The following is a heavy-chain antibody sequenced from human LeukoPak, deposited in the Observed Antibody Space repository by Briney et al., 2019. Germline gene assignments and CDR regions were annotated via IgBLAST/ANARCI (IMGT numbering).Heavy chain of an antibody. D-gene: IGHD4-11*01. CDR1: GGSIRSGDYY. J-gene: IGHJ6*03. V-gene: IGHV4-30-4*08. CDR2: MLYSGST. CDR3: ARDQETGYSNGGPYYMDV. Sequence: PSETLSLTCTVSGGSIRSGDYYWTWIRQAPGKGLEWIGYMLYSGSTFYNATLKSRVTISVDTSKNQFSLKLSSVTAADTAVYYCARDQETGYSNGGPYYMDVWGKGTTVTVSS.